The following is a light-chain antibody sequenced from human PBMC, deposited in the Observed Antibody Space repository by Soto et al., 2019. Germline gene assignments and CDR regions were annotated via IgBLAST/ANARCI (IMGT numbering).Light chain of an antibody. Sequence: EIVLTQSPGTLSLSPGERATLSCRASQSVSRTYLAWYQQKPVQAPRLLIYATSSRATGIPDRFSGSGSGTDFTLTISRLEREDFAVYYCQQYGRSGTFGQGTKVEIK. CDR2: ATS. J-gene: IGKJ1*01. CDR1: QSVSRTY. V-gene: IGKV3-20*01. CDR3: QQYGRSGT.